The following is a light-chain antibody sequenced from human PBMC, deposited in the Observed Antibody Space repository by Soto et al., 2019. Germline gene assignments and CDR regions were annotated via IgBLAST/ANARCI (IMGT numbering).Light chain of an antibody. V-gene: IGLV4-69*01. CDR3: QTWGTGAHVV. Sequence: QSVLTQSPSASASLGASVKLTCNLSSGHSSYAIAWHQQQPEKGPRYLMKLNSDGSHSKGDGIPDRFSGSSSGAERYLTISSLQSEDEADYYCQTWGTGAHVVFGGGTKVTVL. CDR2: LNSDGSH. CDR1: SGHSSYA. J-gene: IGLJ2*01.